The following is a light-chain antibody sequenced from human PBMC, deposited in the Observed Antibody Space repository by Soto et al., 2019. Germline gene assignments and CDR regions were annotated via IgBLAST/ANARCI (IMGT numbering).Light chain of an antibody. V-gene: IGLV2-14*01. CDR2: EVS. Sequence: QSVLAQPASVSGSPGQSITISCTGTTSDVGASNCVSWYQQHPGKAPKLMIYEVSYRPSGVSNRFSGSKSGNTASLTISGLQAEDEADYHCSSYSSGDTLYVFGSGTKVTVL. CDR3: SSYSSGDTLYV. CDR1: TSDVGASNC. J-gene: IGLJ1*01.